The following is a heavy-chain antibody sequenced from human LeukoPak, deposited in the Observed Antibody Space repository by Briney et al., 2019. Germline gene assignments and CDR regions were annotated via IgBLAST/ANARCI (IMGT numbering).Heavy chain of an antibody. V-gene: IGHV4-39*07. CDR1: GGSISSSSYY. J-gene: IGHJ3*02. Sequence: SETLSLTCTVSGGSISSSSYYWGWIRQPPGKGLEWIGSIYYSGSTYYNPSLKSRVTISVDTSKNQFSLKLSSVTAADTAVYYCARRVRGVINHDAFDIWGQGTMVTVSS. D-gene: IGHD3-10*01. CDR3: ARRVRGVINHDAFDI. CDR2: IYYSGST.